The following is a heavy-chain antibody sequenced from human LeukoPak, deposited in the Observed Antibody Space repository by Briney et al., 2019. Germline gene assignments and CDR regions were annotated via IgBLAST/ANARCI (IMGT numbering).Heavy chain of an antibody. D-gene: IGHD6-19*01. Sequence: PGGSLRLSCAASGFTFSSYEMNWVRQAPGKGLEWVSYISSSGSTIYYADSVKGRFTISRDNAKNSLYLQMNSLRAEDTAVYYCARAGYSSGWYYYYYYMDVWGKGTTVTVSS. J-gene: IGHJ6*03. CDR1: GFTFSSYE. CDR3: ARAGYSSGWYYYYYYMDV. CDR2: ISSSGSTI. V-gene: IGHV3-48*03.